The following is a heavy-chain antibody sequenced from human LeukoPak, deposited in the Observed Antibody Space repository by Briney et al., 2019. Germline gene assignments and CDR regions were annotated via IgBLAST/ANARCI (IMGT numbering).Heavy chain of an antibody. V-gene: IGHV1-2*06. CDR1: GYTFTGYY. CDR3: ARDLDEGCSSTSCYIPFDY. D-gene: IGHD2-2*02. CDR2: INPNSGGT. Sequence: ASVKVSCKASGYTFTGYYMHWVRQAPGQGLEWMGRINPNSGGTNYAQKFQGGVTMTRDTSISTAYMELSSLRSEDTAVYYCARDLDEGCSSTSCYIPFDYWGQGTLVTVSS. J-gene: IGHJ4*02.